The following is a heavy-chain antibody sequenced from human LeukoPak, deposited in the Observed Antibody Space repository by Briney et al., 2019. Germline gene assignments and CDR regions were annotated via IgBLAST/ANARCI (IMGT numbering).Heavy chain of an antibody. CDR1: GYTFTSYG. CDR2: ISAYNGNT. J-gene: IGHJ3*02. Sequence: ASVKVSCKASGYTFTSYGISWVRQAPGQGLEWMGWISAYNGNTNYAQKLQGRVTMTTDTSTSTAYMELRSLRSDDTAVYYCATSEVSYYYGSGSQVGAFDIWGQGTMVTVSS. V-gene: IGHV1-18*01. D-gene: IGHD3-10*01. CDR3: ATSEVSYYYGSGSQVGAFDI.